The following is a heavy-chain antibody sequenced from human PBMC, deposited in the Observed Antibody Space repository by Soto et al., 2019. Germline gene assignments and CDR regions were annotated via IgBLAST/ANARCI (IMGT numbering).Heavy chain of an antibody. CDR2: ISRDGGTK. Sequence: QVQLVESRGGVVQPGRSLRLSCAVSGFTVSTYGMHWVRQAPGKGLEWVAVISRDGGTKYYADSVKGRFTISRDKSRNTLFLEMNSLRGDDMAVYYCTGEVASGYWGQGTLVTVSS. D-gene: IGHD2-8*02. V-gene: IGHV3-30*03. CDR3: TGEVASGY. J-gene: IGHJ4*02. CDR1: GFTVSTYG.